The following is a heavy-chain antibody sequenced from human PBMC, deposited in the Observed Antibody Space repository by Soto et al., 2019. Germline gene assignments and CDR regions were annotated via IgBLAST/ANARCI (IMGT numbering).Heavy chain of an antibody. J-gene: IGHJ4*01. Sequence: SGGGLVKPGGSLTLSCAASGFSFKHAWMNWVRQAPGKGLEWVGRIKNKNDGGTTDYAAFVQGRFTISRDAPENTLYLHMTGLKTEDTAVYFCTGLWFGEIYNYWGQGSLVTVSS. D-gene: IGHD3-10*01. CDR2: IKNKNDGGTT. CDR3: TGLWFGEIYNY. CDR1: GFSFKHAW. V-gene: IGHV3-15*07.